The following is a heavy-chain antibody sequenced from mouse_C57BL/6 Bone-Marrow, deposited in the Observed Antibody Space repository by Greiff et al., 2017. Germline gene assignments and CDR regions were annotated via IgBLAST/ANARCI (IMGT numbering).Heavy chain of an antibody. J-gene: IGHJ4*01. CDR3: ALMVTTPYYYAMDY. V-gene: IGHV5-6*01. CDR1: GFTFSSYG. Sequence: EVQRVESGGDLVKPGGSLKLSCAASGFTFSSYGMSWVRQTPDKRLEWVATISSGGSYTYYPDSVKGRFTISRDNAKNTLYLQMSSLKSEDTAMYYCALMVTTPYYYAMDYWGQGTSVTVSS. D-gene: IGHD2-3*01. CDR2: ISSGGSYT.